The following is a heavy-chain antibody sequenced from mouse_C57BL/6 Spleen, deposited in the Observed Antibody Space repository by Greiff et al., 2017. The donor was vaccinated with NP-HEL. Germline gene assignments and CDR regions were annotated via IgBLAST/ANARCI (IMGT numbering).Heavy chain of an antibody. V-gene: IGHV1-53*01. CDR3: ARERYYSNFPFDY. J-gene: IGHJ2*01. Sequence: QVQLQQSGTELVKPGASVKLSCKASGYTFTSYWMHWVKQRPGQGLEWIGNINPSNGGTNYNEKFKSKATLTVDKSSSTAYMQLSSRTSEDSAVYYCARERYYSNFPFDYWGQGTTLTVSS. CDR2: INPSNGGT. D-gene: IGHD2-5*01. CDR1: GYTFTSYW.